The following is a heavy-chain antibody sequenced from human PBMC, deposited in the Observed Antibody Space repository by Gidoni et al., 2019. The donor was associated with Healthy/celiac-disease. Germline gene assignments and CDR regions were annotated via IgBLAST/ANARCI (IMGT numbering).Heavy chain of an antibody. CDR1: GCTFSSYA. CDR2: RSYDGSHK. V-gene: IGHV3-30-3*01. CDR3: ARAWAGWFGELFPRYYYMDV. J-gene: IGHJ6*03. Sequence: QVQLVESGGGVVQPGRSLRLACAASGCTFSSYAMHWVRQAPGKGLAWGAVRSYDGSHKYYADSVNGRFTISRDNSKNTLYLQMNSLRAEDTAVYYCARAWAGWFGELFPRYYYMDVWGKGTTVTVSS. D-gene: IGHD3-10*01.